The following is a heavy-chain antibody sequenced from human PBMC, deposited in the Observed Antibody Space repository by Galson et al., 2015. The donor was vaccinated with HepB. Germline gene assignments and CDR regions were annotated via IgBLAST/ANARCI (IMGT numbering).Heavy chain of an antibody. J-gene: IGHJ4*02. CDR1: GYTFTDHH. Sequence: SVKVSCKASGYTFTDHHMHWVRQAPGQWLEWMGKISPDSGSTTYAQKFQGRVTMTRDTSTGTVYMELSSLRSDDTAVYYCARDTYGPDYWGQGTLVTVSS. CDR2: ISPDSGST. V-gene: IGHV1-46*01. CDR3: ARDTYGPDY. D-gene: IGHD3-10*01.